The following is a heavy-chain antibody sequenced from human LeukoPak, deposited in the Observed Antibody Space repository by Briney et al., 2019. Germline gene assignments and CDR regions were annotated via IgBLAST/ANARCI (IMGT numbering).Heavy chain of an antibody. CDR2: ISYDGGFK. CDR3: AKESIAVAGEFDY. Sequence: GRSLRLSCAVSGFNFNDYAMHWLRQAPGKGLEWVAVISYDGGFKYYADSLKGRFTISRDNSKNTLYLQMNSLRAEDTAVYYCAKESIAVAGEFDYWGQGTLVTVSS. CDR1: GFNFNDYA. V-gene: IGHV3-30-3*01. D-gene: IGHD6-19*01. J-gene: IGHJ4*02.